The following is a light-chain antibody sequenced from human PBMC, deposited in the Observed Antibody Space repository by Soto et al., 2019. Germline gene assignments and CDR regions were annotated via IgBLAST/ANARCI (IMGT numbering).Light chain of an antibody. Sequence: DSQMTQSPSSLSASVGDRFTIAFRASQNINSYLNWYQKKPGKAPKLLIYGASNLETGVPSRFSGSGYGTDFFFTISSIKTEDLDTYYCQQYDNPTRTFGQGTKVDIK. CDR1: QNINSY. CDR3: QQYDNPTRT. CDR2: GAS. V-gene: IGKV1-33*01. J-gene: IGKJ2*01.